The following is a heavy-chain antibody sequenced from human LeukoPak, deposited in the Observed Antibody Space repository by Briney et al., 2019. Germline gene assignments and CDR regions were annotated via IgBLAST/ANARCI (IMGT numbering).Heavy chain of an antibody. CDR1: GYTFTGYY. J-gene: IGHJ3*02. V-gene: IGHV1-2*02. CDR2: INPNSGGT. CDR3: ARVVECSSTSCYTSNAFDI. D-gene: IGHD2-2*02. Sequence: ASVKVSCKASGYTFTGYYMHWVRQAPGRGLEWMGWINPNSGGTNYAQKFQGRVTMTRDTSISTAYMELSRLRSDDTAVYYCARVVECSSTSCYTSNAFDIWGQGTMVTVSS.